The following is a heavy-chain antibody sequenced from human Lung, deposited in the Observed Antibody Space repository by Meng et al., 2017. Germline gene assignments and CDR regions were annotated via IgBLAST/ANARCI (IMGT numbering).Heavy chain of an antibody. CDR1: GGSISSRDW. J-gene: IGHJ5*02. V-gene: IGHV4-4*02. D-gene: IGHD3-3*01. CDR3: VRGGQDQAYYDFWSGPFDP. CDR2: IYHSGRT. Sequence: QGQSQGSGPGLGKPSGTLSLTCAVFGGSISSRDWWSWVRQSPGKGLEWIGEIYHSGRTNYNPSLESRVTISLDKSQNHFSLKVKSVTAADTAVYYCVRGGQDQAYYDFWSGPFDPWGQGTLVTVSS.